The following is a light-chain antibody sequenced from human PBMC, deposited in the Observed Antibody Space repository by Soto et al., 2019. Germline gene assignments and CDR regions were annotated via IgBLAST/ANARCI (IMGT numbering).Light chain of an antibody. CDR2: GAF. V-gene: IGKV3-15*01. J-gene: IGKJ1*01. Sequence: EIVMTQSPATLSVSPGERATLSCMSSQSVRSNLDWYQQKPGQAPRLLIYGAFNRATGIQDRFRGSGSGTEFTLTVSSLQSEDFAVYCFQQYNGGPRTFGPGTKGQIK. CDR3: QQYNGGPRT. CDR1: QSVRSN.